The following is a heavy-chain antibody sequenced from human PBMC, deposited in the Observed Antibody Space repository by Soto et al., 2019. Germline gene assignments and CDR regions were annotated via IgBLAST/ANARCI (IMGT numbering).Heavy chain of an antibody. CDR3: AKEPRSNGYFDL. CDR2: ISGSAGKT. V-gene: IGHV3-23*01. J-gene: IGHJ2*01. Sequence: EVQLLESGGDLVQPGGSLRLSCAASGFTFSTYAMSWVRQAPGKGLEWVSAISGSAGKTYYADSVKGRFTIPRDNSKNRLYLQMNSLRADDTAVYCCAKEPRSNGYFDLWGRGTLVTVSS. CDR1: GFTFSTYA. D-gene: IGHD3-16*01.